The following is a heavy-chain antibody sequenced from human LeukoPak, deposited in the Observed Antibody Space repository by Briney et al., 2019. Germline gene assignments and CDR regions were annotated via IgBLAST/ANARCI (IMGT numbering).Heavy chain of an antibody. V-gene: IGHV4-31*03. J-gene: IGHJ4*02. D-gene: IGHD3-10*01. CDR2: IYYSGST. Sequence: SQTLSLTCTVSGGSISSGGYYWSWIRQHPGKGLEWIGYIYYSGSTYYNPSLKSRVTISVDTSKNQFSLKLSSVTAAGTAVYYCAREPVRGGHTPKPDYWGQGTLVTASS. CDR1: GGSISSGGYY. CDR3: AREPVRGGHTPKPDY.